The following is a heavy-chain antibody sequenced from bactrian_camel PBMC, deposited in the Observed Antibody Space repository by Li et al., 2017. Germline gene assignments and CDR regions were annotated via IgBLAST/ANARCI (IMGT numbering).Heavy chain of an antibody. Sequence: VQLVESGGGLVQPGGSLRLSCAASGFTFSLYAMSWVRQAPGEGLEWVSDINSDGGGTYYTDSVKGRFTISRDNAKNTLYLQLNSLKTEDTAMYYRTKRISVCGGNWRQNYWGQGTQVTVS. J-gene: IGHJ4*01. D-gene: IGHD8*01. CDR1: GFTFSLYA. CDR2: INSDGGGT. V-gene: IGHV3S31*01. CDR3: TKRISVCGGNWRQNY.